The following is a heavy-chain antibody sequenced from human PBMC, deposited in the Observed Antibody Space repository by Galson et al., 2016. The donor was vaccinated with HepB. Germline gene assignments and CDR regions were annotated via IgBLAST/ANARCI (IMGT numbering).Heavy chain of an antibody. J-gene: IGHJ4*02. CDR3: ARGEDIVLRLYARPNDY. V-gene: IGHV3-21*01. Sequence: SLRLSCAASGFTFSNYTMNWVRQAPGKGLEWVSSMSATGTEKYYADSVKGRFTISRGNAKDSLYLQMSSLRADDSALYYCARGEDIVLRLYARPNDYWGQGTLVTVSS. CDR1: GFTFSNYT. CDR2: MSATGTEK. D-gene: IGHD2-8*01.